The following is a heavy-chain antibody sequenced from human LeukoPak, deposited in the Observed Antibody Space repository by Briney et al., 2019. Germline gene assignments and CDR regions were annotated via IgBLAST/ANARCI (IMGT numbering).Heavy chain of an antibody. CDR3: ARELHYYDSSGYYY. CDR1: GGTFNRYT. D-gene: IGHD3-22*01. CDR2: ISPIFGTP. J-gene: IGHJ4*02. V-gene: IGHV1-69*05. Sequence: ASVKVSCKASGGTFNRYTISWVRQGPGQGLEWMGGISPIFGTPNYAERFQGRVTITTDESTSTAYMELSSLRSEDTAVYYCARELHYYDSSGYYYWGQGTLVTVSS.